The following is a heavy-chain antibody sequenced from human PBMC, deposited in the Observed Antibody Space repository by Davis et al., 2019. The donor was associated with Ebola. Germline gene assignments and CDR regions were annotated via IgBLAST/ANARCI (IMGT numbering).Heavy chain of an antibody. Sequence: PGGSLRLSCAASGFTFDDYAMHWVRQVPGKGLEWVSGILLRSGRTGYADSVKGRFIISRDNAKNSVYLQMDSLRVEDTAFYYCGKDLLPGGLESWGQGTLVTVSS. CDR2: ILLRSGRT. V-gene: IGHV3-9*01. J-gene: IGHJ4*02. D-gene: IGHD2-15*01. CDR3: GKDLLPGGLES. CDR1: GFTFDDYA.